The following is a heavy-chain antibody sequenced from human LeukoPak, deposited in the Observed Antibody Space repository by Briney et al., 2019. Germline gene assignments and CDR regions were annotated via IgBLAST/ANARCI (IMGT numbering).Heavy chain of an antibody. CDR3: AREEHRLAEAGTSAFDL. V-gene: IGHV3-74*01. J-gene: IGHJ3*01. Sequence: GGSLRLSCVASGFTFSENWMHWVRQAPGKGLAWVSHINRDGGLTNYADSVKGRFAISRDNARNTVYLQMSSLRVEDTAIYFCAREEHRLAEAGTSAFDLGGQGTLVTVSP. CDR2: INRDGGLT. D-gene: IGHD6-13*01. CDR1: GFTFSENW.